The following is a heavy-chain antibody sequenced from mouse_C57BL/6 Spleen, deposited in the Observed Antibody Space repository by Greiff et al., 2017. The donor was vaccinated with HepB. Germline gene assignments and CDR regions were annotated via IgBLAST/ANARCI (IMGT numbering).Heavy chain of an antibody. J-gene: IGHJ1*03. D-gene: IGHD1-1*01. Sequence: QVQLQQPGAELVKPGASVKLSCKASGYTFTSYWMHWVKQRPGQGLEWIGMIHPNSGSTNYNEKFKSKATLTVDKSSSTAYMQLSSLTSEYSAVYYCARGYYYGSSWGYFDVWGTGTTVTVSS. CDR2: IHPNSGST. CDR1: GYTFTSYW. V-gene: IGHV1-64*01. CDR3: ARGYYYGSSWGYFDV.